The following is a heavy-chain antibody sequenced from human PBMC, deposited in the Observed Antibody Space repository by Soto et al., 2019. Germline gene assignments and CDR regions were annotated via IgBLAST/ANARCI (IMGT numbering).Heavy chain of an antibody. CDR2: IYYSGST. V-gene: IGHV4-59*08. Sequence: GSRVNFYGRWILQHPGKGLEWIGYIYYSGSTNYNPSLKSRVTISVDTSKNQFSLKLSSVTAADTAVYYCARTAKHHNWNYNYYYGMEVWRQGTTVTVSS. CDR3: ARTAKHHNWNYNYYYGMEV. CDR1: GSRVNFY. D-gene: IGHD1-20*01. J-gene: IGHJ6*02.